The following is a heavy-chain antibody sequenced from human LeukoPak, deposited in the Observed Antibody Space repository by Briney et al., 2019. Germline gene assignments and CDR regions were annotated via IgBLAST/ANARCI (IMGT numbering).Heavy chain of an antibody. D-gene: IGHD6-19*01. Sequence: ASVKVSCKASGYTFTGYYMHWVRQAPGQGLEWMGWINPNSGGTNYAQKLQGRVTMTTDTSTSTAYMELRSLRSDDTAVYYCARAGIVVAGTFFFDYWGQGTLVTVSS. CDR2: INPNSGGT. CDR1: GYTFTGYY. CDR3: ARAGIVVAGTFFFDY. V-gene: IGHV1-2*02. J-gene: IGHJ4*02.